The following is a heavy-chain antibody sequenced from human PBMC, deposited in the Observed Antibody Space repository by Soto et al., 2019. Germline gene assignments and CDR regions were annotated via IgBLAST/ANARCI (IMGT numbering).Heavy chain of an antibody. Sequence: SGTLSITCGVSGYSITTYKWWTWVRQTPGKGLEWIGEIYDSGNTRYNPSLKSRVTISKDTSKNELSLKLNSVTVADTAVYYCATCQLGEYYYAMDIWGQGTTVTAP. CDR2: IYDSGNT. V-gene: IGHV4-4*02. D-gene: IGHD7-27*01. J-gene: IGHJ6*02. CDR3: ATCQLGEYYYAMDI. CDR1: GYSITTYKW.